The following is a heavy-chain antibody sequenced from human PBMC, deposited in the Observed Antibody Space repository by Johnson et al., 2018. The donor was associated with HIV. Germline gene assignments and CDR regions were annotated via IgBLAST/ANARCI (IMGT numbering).Heavy chain of an antibody. CDR1: GFTVSRNY. V-gene: IGHV3-66*01. CDR3: ARAYSYGAFDI. D-gene: IGHD5-18*01. CDR2: IYSGGST. Sequence: VQLVESGGGVVQPGRSLRLSCAASGFTVSRNYMSWVRQAPGKGLEWVSVIYSGGSTYHADSVKGRFTISSDNSKNTLYLQMNSLRADDTAVYYCARAYSYGAFDIWGQGTRVTVSS. J-gene: IGHJ3*02.